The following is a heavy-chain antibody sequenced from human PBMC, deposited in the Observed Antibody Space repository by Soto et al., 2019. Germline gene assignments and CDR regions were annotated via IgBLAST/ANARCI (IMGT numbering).Heavy chain of an antibody. D-gene: IGHD1-7*01. Sequence: QVQLVQSGAEVKKPGSSVKVSCKASGGTFSSYAIGWVRQAPGQGLEWMGGIIPIFGTANYAQKFQGRVTITADESTSTAYMELSSLRSEDTAVYYCAGPPELTRIYYYYGMDVWGQGTTVTVYS. CDR3: AGPPELTRIYYYYGMDV. CDR2: IIPIFGTA. V-gene: IGHV1-69*12. J-gene: IGHJ6*02. CDR1: GGTFSSYA.